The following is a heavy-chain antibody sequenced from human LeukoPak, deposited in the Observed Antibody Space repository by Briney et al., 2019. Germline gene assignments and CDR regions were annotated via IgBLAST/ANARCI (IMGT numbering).Heavy chain of an antibody. J-gene: IGHJ4*02. V-gene: IGHV3-7*01. CDR3: ARSEEAGYSSSWYGYYFDY. CDR2: IKQGGSEK. CDR1: GFTFSSYW. D-gene: IGHD6-13*01. Sequence: AGGSLRLSCAASGFTFSSYWMSWVRQAPGKGLEWVANIKQGGSEKYYVDSVKGRFTISRDNAKNSLYLQMNSLRAEDTAVYYCARSEEAGYSSSWYGYYFDYWGQGTLVTVSS.